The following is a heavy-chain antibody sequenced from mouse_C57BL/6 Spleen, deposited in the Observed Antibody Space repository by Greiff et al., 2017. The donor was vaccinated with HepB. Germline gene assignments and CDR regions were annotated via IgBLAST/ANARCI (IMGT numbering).Heavy chain of an antibody. CDR2: IHPNSGST. Sequence: QVQLQQPGAELVKPGASVKLSCKASGYTFTSYWMHWVKQRPGQGLEWIGMIHPNSGSTNYNEKFKSKATLTVDKSSSTAYMQLSSLTSEDSAVYYCVRRGYRNYAYDYAMDYWGQGTSVTVSS. CDR3: VRRGYRNYAYDYAMDY. J-gene: IGHJ4*01. D-gene: IGHD2-5*01. CDR1: GYTFTSYW. V-gene: IGHV1-64*01.